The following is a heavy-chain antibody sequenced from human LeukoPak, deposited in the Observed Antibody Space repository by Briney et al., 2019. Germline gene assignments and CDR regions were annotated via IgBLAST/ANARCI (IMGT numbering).Heavy chain of an antibody. CDR1: GGSISSYY. Sequence: SETLSLTCTISGGSISSYYWSWIRQPPGKGLEWIGELNHSGSTNYNPSLKSRVTISVDTSKNQFSLKLSSVTAADTAVYYCARRWIQLWLLSPPSSGPHDYWGQGTLVTVSS. V-gene: IGHV4-34*01. CDR3: ARRWIQLWLLSPPSSGPHDY. J-gene: IGHJ4*02. CDR2: LNHSGST. D-gene: IGHD5-18*01.